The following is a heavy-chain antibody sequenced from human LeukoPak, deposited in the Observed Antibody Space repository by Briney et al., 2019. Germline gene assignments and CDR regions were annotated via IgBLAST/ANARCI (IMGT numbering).Heavy chain of an antibody. V-gene: IGHV3-30*03. CDR3: ARDRYSSGWYVADAFDY. J-gene: IGHJ4*02. CDR1: GFTFSSYG. Sequence: PGGSLRLSCIASGFTFSSYGMHWVRQAPGKGLEWVAAISYDGSNKNYADSVKGRFTISRDNSKNTLYLQMNSLRVEDTAVYYCARDRYSSGWYVADAFDYWGQGTLVTVSS. D-gene: IGHD6-19*01. CDR2: ISYDGSNK.